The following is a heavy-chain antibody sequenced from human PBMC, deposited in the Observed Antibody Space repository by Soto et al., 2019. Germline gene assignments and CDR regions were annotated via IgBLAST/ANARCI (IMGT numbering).Heavy chain of an antibody. J-gene: IGHJ4*02. V-gene: IGHV1-8*01. Sequence: SVKVSCKSSGDTFTTYDINWVRQATGHGLEWMGWINPNSGNIGYAQRFQGRVTMTRDTAIRTAYMEVSSLRSDDTAVYYCARGRASGSYYLLDYWGQGTLVTVSS. CDR1: GDTFTTYD. CDR2: INPNSGNI. D-gene: IGHD3-10*01. CDR3: ARGRASGSYYLLDY.